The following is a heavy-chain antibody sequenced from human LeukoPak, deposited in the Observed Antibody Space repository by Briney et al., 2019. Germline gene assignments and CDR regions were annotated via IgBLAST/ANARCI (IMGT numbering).Heavy chain of an antibody. CDR1: GFTFGDYA. CDR2: IRSKAYGGTT. V-gene: IGHV3-49*04. Sequence: PGGSLRLSCTASGFTFGDYAMSWVRQAPGKGLEWVGFIRSKAYGGTTEYAASVKGRFTISRDDSKSIAYLQMNSPKTEDTAVYYCTRDVVVVPAAKEGLSKYYYYYYMDVWGKGTTVTVSS. J-gene: IGHJ6*03. CDR3: TRDVVVVPAAKEGLSKYYYYYYMDV. D-gene: IGHD2-2*01.